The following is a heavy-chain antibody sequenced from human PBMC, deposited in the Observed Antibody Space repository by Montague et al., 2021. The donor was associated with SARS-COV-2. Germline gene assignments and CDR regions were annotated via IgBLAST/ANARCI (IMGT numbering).Heavy chain of an antibody. Sequence: SLRLSWAASGFTFSSYAMHWVRQAPGKGLEWVAVISYDGSNKYYADSVKGRFTISRDNSKNTLYLQMNSLRAEDTAVYYCARDPFYYDIFTGYRYPAYYYYDGMDVWGQGTTVTVSS. CDR1: GFTFSSYA. CDR2: ISYDGSNK. J-gene: IGHJ6*02. CDR3: ARDPFYYDIFTGYRYPAYYYYDGMDV. D-gene: IGHD3-9*01. V-gene: IGHV3-30-3*01.